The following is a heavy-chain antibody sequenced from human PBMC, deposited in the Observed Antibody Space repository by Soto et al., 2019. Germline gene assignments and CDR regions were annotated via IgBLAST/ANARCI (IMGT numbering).Heavy chain of an antibody. Sequence: SETLSLTCTVSGGSVSSGSYYWSWIRQPPGKGLEWIGYIYYSGSTNYNPSLKSRVTISADKSISTAYLQWSSLKASDTAMYYCARLVNLHGDYGYRGQGPLVTVSS. CDR1: GGSVSSGSYY. J-gene: IGHJ4*02. CDR3: ARLVNLHGDYGY. V-gene: IGHV4-61*03. CDR2: IYYSGST. D-gene: IGHD4-17*01.